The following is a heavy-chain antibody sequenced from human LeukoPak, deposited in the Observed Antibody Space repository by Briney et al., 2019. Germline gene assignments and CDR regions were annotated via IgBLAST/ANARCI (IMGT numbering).Heavy chain of an antibody. CDR2: MQQDGNEK. Sequence: GGSLRLSCAASGFTFSSYSMSWVRQAPGKGPEWVANMQQDGNEKYYVDSVKGRFTISRDNAKNSLYLQMNSLRVEDTAVYYCASRIVGTPDYFDYWGQGTLVTVSS. CDR3: ASRIVGTPDYFDY. V-gene: IGHV3-7*01. J-gene: IGHJ4*02. D-gene: IGHD1-26*01. CDR1: GFTFSSYS.